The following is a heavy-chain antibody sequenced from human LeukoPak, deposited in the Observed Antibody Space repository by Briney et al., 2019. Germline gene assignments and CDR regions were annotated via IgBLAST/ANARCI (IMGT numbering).Heavy chain of an antibody. J-gene: IGHJ6*03. V-gene: IGHV1-2*02. D-gene: IGHD3-10*01. CDR2: INPNSGGT. CDR3: ARHFASYGSGSYYNSAYYYYMDV. Sequence: ASVKVSCKASGYTFTGDYMHWVRQAPGQGLEWMGWINPNSGGTNYAQKFQGRVTMTRDTSISTAYMELSSLRSEDTAVYYCARHFASYGSGSYYNSAYYYYMDVWGKGTTVTISS. CDR1: GYTFTGDY.